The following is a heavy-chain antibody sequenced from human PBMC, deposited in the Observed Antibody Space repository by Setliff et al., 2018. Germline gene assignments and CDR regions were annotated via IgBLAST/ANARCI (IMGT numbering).Heavy chain of an antibody. CDR1: GFTFGAYT. CDR3: ARSSVVGGYSTTYYFDYMDV. Sequence: GGSLRLSCVASGFTFGAYTLTWVRQAPGKGLEFVSGVDQGANTYYGDSVKGRFTISRDNSKSSVFLHINSVTAEDTAIYYCARSSVVGGYSTTYYFDYMDVWGKGTTVTVSS. V-gene: IGHV3-23*05. CDR2: VDQGANT. D-gene: IGHD3-3*01. J-gene: IGHJ6*03.